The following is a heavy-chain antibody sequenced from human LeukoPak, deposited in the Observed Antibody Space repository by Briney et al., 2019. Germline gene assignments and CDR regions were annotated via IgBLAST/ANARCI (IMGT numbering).Heavy chain of an antibody. V-gene: IGHV4-39*01. J-gene: IGHJ3*02. CDR3: ARPMLGYCSGGSCYAFDI. CDR2: IYYSGST. D-gene: IGHD2-15*01. CDR1: GGSISSSSYY. Sequence: SETLSLTCTVSGGSISSSSYYWGWIRQPPGKGLEWIGSIYYSGSTYYNPSLKSRVTISVDTSKNQFSLKLSSVTAADTAVYYCARPMLGYCSGGSCYAFDIWGQGTTVTVSS.